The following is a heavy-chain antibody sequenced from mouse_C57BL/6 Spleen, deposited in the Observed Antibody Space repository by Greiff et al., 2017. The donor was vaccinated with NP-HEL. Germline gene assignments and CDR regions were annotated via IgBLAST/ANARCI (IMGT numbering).Heavy chain of an antibody. CDR1: GYAFTNYL. Sequence: QVQLQQSGAELVRPGTSVKVSCKASGYAFTNYLIEWVKQRPGQGLEWIGVINPGSGGTNYNEKFKGKATLTADKSSSTAYMQLSSLTSEDSAVYFCARAIVTFDYWGQGTTLTVSS. CDR3: ARAIVTFDY. D-gene: IGHD2-5*01. CDR2: INPGSGGT. J-gene: IGHJ2*01. V-gene: IGHV1-54*01.